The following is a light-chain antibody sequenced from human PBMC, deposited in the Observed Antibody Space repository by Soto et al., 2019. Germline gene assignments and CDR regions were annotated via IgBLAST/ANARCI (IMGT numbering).Light chain of an antibody. CDR1: QSVSSN. V-gene: IGKV3D-15*01. J-gene: IGKJ4*01. CDR3: QQYNNWPPLT. Sequence: EIVMTQSPATLYVSAGERVTLSCRASQSVSSNLAWYQQKPGQAPRLLIYGASTRATGIPARFIGSGSGTDFTLTISSLQSEDFAVYYCQQYNNWPPLTFGGGTKVEIK. CDR2: GAS.